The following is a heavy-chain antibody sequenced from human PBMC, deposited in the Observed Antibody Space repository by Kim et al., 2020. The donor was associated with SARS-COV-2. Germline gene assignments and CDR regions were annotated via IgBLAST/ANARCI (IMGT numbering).Heavy chain of an antibody. D-gene: IGHD3-22*01. V-gene: IGHV3-48*02. CDR2: ISSSSSTI. Sequence: GGSLRLSCAASGFTFSSYSMNWVRQAPGKGLEWVSYISSSSSTIYYADSVKGRFTISRDNAKNSLYLQMNSLRDEDTAVYYCATAAPEYYYDSSGYWGEDFWGQGTLVTVSS. CDR1: GFTFSSYS. CDR3: ATAAPEYYYDSSGYWGEDF. J-gene: IGHJ4*02.